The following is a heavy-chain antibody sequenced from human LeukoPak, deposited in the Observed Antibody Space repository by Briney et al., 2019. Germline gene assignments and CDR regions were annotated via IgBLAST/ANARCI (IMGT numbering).Heavy chain of an antibody. CDR1: GFTFSRYG. J-gene: IGHJ4*02. V-gene: IGHV3-30*02. D-gene: IGHD3-10*01. CDR3: AREVWFGELLAVFDY. Sequence: GGSLRLSCATSGFTFSRYGLHWVRQAPGKGLEWVAFIRDDGSTRYYADSVKGRFTISRDNAKNSLYLQMNSLRAEDTAVYYCAREVWFGELLAVFDYWGQGTLVTVSS. CDR2: IRDDGSTR.